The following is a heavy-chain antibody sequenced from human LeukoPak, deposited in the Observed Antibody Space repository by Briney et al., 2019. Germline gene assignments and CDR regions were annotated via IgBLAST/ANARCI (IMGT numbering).Heavy chain of an antibody. J-gene: IGHJ4*02. CDR1: GFTFSSYS. CDR2: ISSSSSTI. D-gene: IGHD6-19*01. V-gene: IGHV3-48*04. CDR3: ARDLAVAGALFDY. Sequence: QPGGSLRLSCAASGFTFSSYSMNWVRQATGKGLGWVSYISSSSSTIYYADSVKGRFTISRDNAKNSLYLQMNSLRAEDTALYCCARDLAVAGALFDYWGQGTLVTVSS.